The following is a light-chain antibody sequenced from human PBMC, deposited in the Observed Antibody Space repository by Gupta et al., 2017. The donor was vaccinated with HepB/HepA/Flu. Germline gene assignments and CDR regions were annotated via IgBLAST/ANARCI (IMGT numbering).Light chain of an antibody. V-gene: IGLV2-14*01. Sequence: SALTHPPSVPWSPGQSITISCTGTSSDVGSYNYVSWYQQYPGKAPKLMIYDVSNRPSGISNRFSGSKTDNTASLTISGLQAEDEDDYYCSSYTSSNTLVFGGGTKVTVL. CDR3: SSYTSSNTLV. J-gene: IGLJ1*01. CDR1: SSDVGSYNY. CDR2: DVS.